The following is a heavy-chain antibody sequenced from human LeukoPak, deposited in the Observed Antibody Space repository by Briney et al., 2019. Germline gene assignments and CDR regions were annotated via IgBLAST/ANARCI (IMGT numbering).Heavy chain of an antibody. Sequence: PSETLSLTCTVSGGSISSYYWSWIRQPPGKGLEWIGYIYYSGSTNYNPSLKSRVTISVDTSKNQFSLKLSSVTPADTAVYYCARTTAAPLDYWGQGTLVTVSS. CDR1: GGSISSYY. J-gene: IGHJ4*02. D-gene: IGHD6-13*01. V-gene: IGHV4-59*01. CDR3: ARTTAAPLDY. CDR2: IYYSGST.